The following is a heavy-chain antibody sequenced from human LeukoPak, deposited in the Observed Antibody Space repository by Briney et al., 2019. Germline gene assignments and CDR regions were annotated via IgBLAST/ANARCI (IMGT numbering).Heavy chain of an antibody. J-gene: IGHJ4*02. Sequence: SETLSLTCAVYGGSFSGYYWSWIRQPPGKGLEWIGEINHSGSTNYNPSLKSRVTIPVDTSKNQFSLKLSSVTAADTAVYYCARSSRFYFDYWGQGTLVTVSS. V-gene: IGHV4-34*01. CDR2: INHSGST. CDR3: ARSSRFYFDY. CDR1: GGSFSGYY.